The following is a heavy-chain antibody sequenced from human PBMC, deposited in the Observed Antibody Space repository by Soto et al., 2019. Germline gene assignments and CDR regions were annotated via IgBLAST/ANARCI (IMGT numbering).Heavy chain of an antibody. CDR2: INNYNGNT. CDR1: GYTFADYG. J-gene: IGHJ4*02. D-gene: IGHD3-22*01. Sequence: GASVKVSCKASGYTFADYGFTWVRQAPGQGLEWMGWINNYNGNTKYVQKLQGGVRMTRDTYTNTAYMELRSLRSDDTAVYYCARIYDRGGCTIDYWGPGTLVTVSS. V-gene: IGHV1-18*04. CDR3: ARIYDRGGCTIDY.